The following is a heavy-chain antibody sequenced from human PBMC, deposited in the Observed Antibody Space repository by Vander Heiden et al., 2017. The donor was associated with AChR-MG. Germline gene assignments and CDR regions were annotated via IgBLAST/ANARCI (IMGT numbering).Heavy chain of an antibody. CDR3: AKGGCSSTSCDTPSYYYYGMDV. CDR1: GFTFSSYG. J-gene: IGHJ6*02. Sequence: QVQLVESGRGVVQPGGSMRLSCAAFGFTFSSYGMHWVRQAPGKWLEWVAFIRSDGSNKNYTESVKARFNSSRDNSKNTMYLQMNSLRAEDTAVYYCAKGGCSSTSCDTPSYYYYGMDVWGQGTTVTVSS. D-gene: IGHD2-2*02. V-gene: IGHV3-30*02. CDR2: IRSDGSNK.